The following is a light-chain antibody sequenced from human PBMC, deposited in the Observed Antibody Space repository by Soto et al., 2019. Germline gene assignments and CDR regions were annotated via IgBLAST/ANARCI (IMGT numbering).Light chain of an antibody. CDR3: QQYYSTPFT. V-gene: IGKV4-1*01. CDR1: QSVLYSSNNKNY. CDR2: WAS. Sequence: DIVMAHSPDSLAVSLGERATINCKSSQSVLYSSNNKNYLAWYQQKPGQPPKLLIYWASTRESGVPDRFSGSGSGTDLTLTISSLQAEDVAVYYCQQYYSTPFTFGPGTKVDIK. J-gene: IGKJ3*01.